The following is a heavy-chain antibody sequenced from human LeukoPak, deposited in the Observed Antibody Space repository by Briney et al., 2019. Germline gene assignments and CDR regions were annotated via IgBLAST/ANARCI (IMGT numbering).Heavy chain of an antibody. D-gene: IGHD3-3*01. CDR2: IYHSGST. J-gene: IGHJ3*02. CDR3: ARSTRGWPLFWDI. V-gene: IGHV4-30-2*01. CDR1: GGSLSSGGYS. Sequence: PSETLSLTCAVSGGSLSSGGYSWSWLRQPPGTGLEWIGYIYHSGSTYYNPSLKSRVTISVDKSKNQFSLRLSSVAAADTAVYYCARSTRGWPLFWDIWGQGTMVTVSS.